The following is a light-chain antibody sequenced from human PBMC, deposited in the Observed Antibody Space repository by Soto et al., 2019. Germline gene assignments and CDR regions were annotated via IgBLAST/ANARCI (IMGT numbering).Light chain of an antibody. CDR3: QVWHSSSDSYV. J-gene: IGLJ1*01. CDR1: RIGSKS. Sequence: SYELTQPPSVSVAPGKTARITCGGDRIGSKSVHWYQQKAGQAPIIVIYYDSDRPSGIPERFSGSNSGNTATLTISRVEAGDEADYYCQVWHSSSDSYVFGTGTKVTVL. CDR2: YDS. V-gene: IGLV3-21*04.